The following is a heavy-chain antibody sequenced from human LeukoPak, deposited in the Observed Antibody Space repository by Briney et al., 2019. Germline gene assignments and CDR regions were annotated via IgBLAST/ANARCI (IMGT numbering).Heavy chain of an antibody. V-gene: IGHV3-23*01. Sequence: GGSLRLFCAASGFTFNNFAMTWVRQAPGKGLEWVAGVLQSGVDTDYADSVKGRFTISRDNSKNTLYLQMSSLRVEDTATYYCAKDAVSGDGYWEFDHWGQGTLVTVSS. CDR1: GFTFNNFA. J-gene: IGHJ4*02. D-gene: IGHD5-24*01. CDR3: AKDAVSGDGYWEFDH. CDR2: VLQSGVDT.